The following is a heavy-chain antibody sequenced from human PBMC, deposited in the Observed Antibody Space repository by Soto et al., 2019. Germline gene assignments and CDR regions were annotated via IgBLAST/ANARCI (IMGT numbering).Heavy chain of an antibody. J-gene: IGHJ4*02. CDR2: IYHSGST. Sequence: QVQLQESGPGLVKPSETLSLTCAVSGYSISSGYYWGWIRQPPGKGLEWIGSIYHSGSTYYNPSLKSRVTISVDTSKNQCSLKLSSVTAADTAVYYCARARDIVVVPAAAFDYWGQGTLVTVSS. D-gene: IGHD2-2*01. CDR1: GYSISSGYY. V-gene: IGHV4-38-2*01. CDR3: ARARDIVVVPAAAFDY.